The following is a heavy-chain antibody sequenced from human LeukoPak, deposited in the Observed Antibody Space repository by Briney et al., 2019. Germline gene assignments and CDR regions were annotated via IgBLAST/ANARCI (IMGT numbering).Heavy chain of an antibody. D-gene: IGHD3-22*01. Sequence: ASVRVSCKASGYTFTSYYMHWVRQASGQGLEWMGVINASGGSTNYAQKFQGRVTMTRATSTSTVYMELSSLRSEDTAVYYCARSNNYYESSGYYAKTRRDFDYWGQGTLVTVSS. CDR1: GYTFTSYY. CDR3: ARSNNYYESSGYYAKTRRDFDY. J-gene: IGHJ4*02. V-gene: IGHV1-46*01. CDR2: INASGGST.